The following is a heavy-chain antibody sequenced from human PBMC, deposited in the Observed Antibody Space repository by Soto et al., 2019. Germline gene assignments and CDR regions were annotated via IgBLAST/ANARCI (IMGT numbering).Heavy chain of an antibody. Sequence: ASVKVSCKASGGTFSSYAISWVRQAPGRGLEWMGGIIPIFGTANYAQKFQGRVTITADESTSTAYMELSSLRSEDTAVYYCAREAIHAFDIWGQGTMVTVSS. V-gene: IGHV1-69*13. CDR2: IIPIFGTA. D-gene: IGHD2-21*01. CDR1: GGTFSSYA. J-gene: IGHJ3*02. CDR3: AREAIHAFDI.